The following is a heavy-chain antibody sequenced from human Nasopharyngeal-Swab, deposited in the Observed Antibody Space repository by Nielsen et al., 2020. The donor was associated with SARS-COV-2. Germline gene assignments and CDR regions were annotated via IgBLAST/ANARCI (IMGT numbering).Heavy chain of an antibody. J-gene: IGHJ4*02. CDR1: GFTFSSYW. CDR2: IKQDGSEK. Sequence: GGSLRLSYAASGFTFSSYWMSWVRQAPGKGLEWVANIKQDGSEKYYVDSVKGRFTISRDNAKNSLYLQMNSLRVEDTAVYNCASNNYGGGYWGQGTLVTVSS. CDR3: ASNNYGGGY. D-gene: IGHD4-17*01. V-gene: IGHV3-7*01.